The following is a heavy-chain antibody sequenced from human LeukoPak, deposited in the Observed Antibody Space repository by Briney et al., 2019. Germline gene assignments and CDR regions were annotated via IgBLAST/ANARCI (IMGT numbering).Heavy chain of an antibody. CDR2: IYYSGSA. CDR1: GGSINNAGYY. CDR3: ARDSESFDGMDV. V-gene: IGHV4-31*03. Sequence: SQTLSLTCTVSGGSINNAGYYWSWIRQHPGKGLEWIGYIYYSGSAYYNPSLKSRLSISLDTSKNQFSLKLSSVTAADTAVYYCARDSESFDGMDVWGQGTTVTVSS. J-gene: IGHJ6*02.